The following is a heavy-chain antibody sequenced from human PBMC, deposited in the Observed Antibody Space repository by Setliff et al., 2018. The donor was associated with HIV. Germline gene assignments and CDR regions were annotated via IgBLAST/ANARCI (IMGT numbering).Heavy chain of an antibody. J-gene: IGHJ4*02. Sequence: SETLSLTCVVSGGSISSSNWWSWVRQPPGKGLEWIGEIYHSGSPNYNPSLKSRVTISVDKSKNQFSLKLRSVTAADTAVYYCARQPLYNDYDWRSYYFDYWGQGSLVTVSS. V-gene: IGHV4-4*02. D-gene: IGHD5-12*01. CDR1: GGSISSSNW. CDR3: ARQPLYNDYDWRSYYFDY. CDR2: IYHSGSP.